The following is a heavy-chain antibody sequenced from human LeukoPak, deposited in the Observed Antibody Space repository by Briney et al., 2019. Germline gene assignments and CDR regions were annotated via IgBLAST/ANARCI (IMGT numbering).Heavy chain of an antibody. CDR1: GFTFSSYW. CDR2: IKQDGSER. D-gene: IGHD3-9*01. Sequence: GGSLRLSCAASGFTFSSYWMSWVRQAPGKGLEWVANIKQDGSERYYVDSVKGRFTISRDNAKNSLYLQMNSLRAEDTAVYYCAREARYFDWLRGTLDYWGQGTLVTVSS. J-gene: IGHJ4*02. V-gene: IGHV3-7*03. CDR3: AREARYFDWLRGTLDY.